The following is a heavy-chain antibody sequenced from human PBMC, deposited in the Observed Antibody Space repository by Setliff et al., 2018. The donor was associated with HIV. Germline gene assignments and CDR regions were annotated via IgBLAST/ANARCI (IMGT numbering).Heavy chain of an antibody. D-gene: IGHD6-6*01. Sequence: PGGSLRLSCAASGFTFSDYYMTWIRQAPGKGLEWVSYISSGASTIYYAESVKGRFTISRDNSKNTVYLQMNSLRAEDTAVYYCAKYSSSWSYYSYYMNVWGKGTTVTVSS. J-gene: IGHJ6*03. CDR1: GFTFSDYY. CDR3: AKYSSSWSYYSYYMNV. CDR2: ISSGASTI. V-gene: IGHV3-11*04.